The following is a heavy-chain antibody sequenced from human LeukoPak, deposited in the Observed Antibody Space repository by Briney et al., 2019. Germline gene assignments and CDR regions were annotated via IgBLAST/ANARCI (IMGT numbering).Heavy chain of an antibody. J-gene: IGHJ6*02. D-gene: IGHD5-18*01. CDR2: ISSSSGTI. CDR3: ARGAFTWIQHPYAMDV. CDR1: GGSISSSSYY. Sequence: LSLTCTVSGGSISSSSYYWGWIRQPPGKGLEWVSFISSSSGTIYYADSAKGRFTISRDNAKNSLCLQMNSLRAEDTAVYYCARGAFTWIQHPYAMDVWGQGTTVTVSS. V-gene: IGHV3-11*04.